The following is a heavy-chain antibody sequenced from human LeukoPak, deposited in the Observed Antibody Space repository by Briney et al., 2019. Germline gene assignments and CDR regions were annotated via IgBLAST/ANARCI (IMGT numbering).Heavy chain of an antibody. CDR1: GFTFSSYA. V-gene: IGHV3-30*04. J-gene: IGHJ4*02. D-gene: IGHD1-26*01. CDR2: ISYDGSNK. CDR3: ARPMTSGSRSSYFDY. Sequence: PGGSLRLSCAASGFTFSSYAMHWVRQAPGKGLEWVAVISYDGSNKYYADSVKGRFTISRDNSKNTLYLQMNSLRAEDTAVYYCARPMTSGSRSSYFDYWGQGTLVTVSS.